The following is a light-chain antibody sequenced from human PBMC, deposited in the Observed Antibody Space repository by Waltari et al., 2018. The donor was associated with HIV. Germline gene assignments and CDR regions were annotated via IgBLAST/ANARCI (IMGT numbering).Light chain of an antibody. J-gene: IGKJ4*01. Sequence: IVLTQSPLSLPVIPGEPASLSCRSSQSLLHSSGFYYLAWYLQKPGQSPQLLIYLGSHRASGVSDRFSGGGSGTHFTLNVTRVEADDVGIYFCMQSLQIPPTFGGGTKV. CDR2: LGS. CDR1: QSLLHSSGFYY. V-gene: IGKV2-28*01. CDR3: MQSLQIPPT.